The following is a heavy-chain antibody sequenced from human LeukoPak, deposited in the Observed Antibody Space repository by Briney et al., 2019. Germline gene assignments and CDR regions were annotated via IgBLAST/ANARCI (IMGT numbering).Heavy chain of an antibody. CDR1: GFTFNTYA. Sequence: GGSLRLSCAASGFTFNTYAMSWVRQAPGKGLEWVSGISGSGGTTYYAVSVKGRFTISRDNSENTLFLQMSSLRAEDTAVYYCAKLIIAPEGYEYFPHWGQGTLVTVSS. V-gene: IGHV3-23*01. D-gene: IGHD6-13*01. CDR3: AKLIIAPEGYEYFPH. CDR2: ISGSGGTT. J-gene: IGHJ1*01.